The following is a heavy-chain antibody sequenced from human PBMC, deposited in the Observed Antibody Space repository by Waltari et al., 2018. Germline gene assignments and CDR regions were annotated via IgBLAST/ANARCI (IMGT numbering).Heavy chain of an antibody. CDR2: IIPTVGTA. V-gene: IGHV1-69*13. D-gene: IGHD4-17*01. Sequence: QVQLVQSGAEVKKPGSSVKVSCKASGGTFSSYAISWVRQAPGQGLEWMGGIIPTVGTANYEKKFQGRGTMTADESTSTAYMELSSLRSEDTAVYYCARDGDGDYPFDYWGQGTLVTVSS. CDR1: GGTFSSYA. CDR3: ARDGDGDYPFDY. J-gene: IGHJ4*02.